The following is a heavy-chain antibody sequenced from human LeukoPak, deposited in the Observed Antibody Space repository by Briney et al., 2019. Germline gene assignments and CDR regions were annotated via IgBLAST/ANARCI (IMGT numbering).Heavy chain of an antibody. CDR3: ARAYSGQEGGNWFAP. V-gene: IGHV1-46*01. CDR1: GYTFTSYY. Sequence: ASVKVSCKASGYTFTSYYMHWVRQAPGQGLEWMGLINPSGGSTSYAQKFQGRVTMTRDTSTSTVYMELSSLRSEDTAVYYCARAYSGQEGGNWFAPWGQGTLVTVSS. J-gene: IGHJ5*02. D-gene: IGHD6-13*01. CDR2: INPSGGST.